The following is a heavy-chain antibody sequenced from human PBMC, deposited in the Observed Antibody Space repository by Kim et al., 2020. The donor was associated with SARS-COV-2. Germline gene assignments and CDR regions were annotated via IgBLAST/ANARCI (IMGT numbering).Heavy chain of an antibody. V-gene: IGHV1-69*13. CDR1: GGTFSSYA. CDR2: IIPIFGTA. Sequence: SVKVSCKASGGTFSSYAISWVRQAPGQGLEWMGGIIPIFGTANYAQKFQGRVTITADESTSTAYMELSSLISEDTAVYYCARDRGDSGSYYGNYYYYGMDVWGQGTTVTVSS. D-gene: IGHD1-26*01. J-gene: IGHJ6*02. CDR3: ARDRGDSGSYYGNYYYYGMDV.